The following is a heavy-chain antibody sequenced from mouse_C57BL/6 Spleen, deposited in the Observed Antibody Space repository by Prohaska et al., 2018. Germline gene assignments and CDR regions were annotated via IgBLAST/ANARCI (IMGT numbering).Heavy chain of an antibody. Sequence: ELARPGASVKLSCKASGYTFTSYGISWVKQRTGQGLEWIGEIXPRSGNTYDNEKLAGKATLNADKSSSTAYMELRSLTSEDSAVYFCAREYYGSSYPFAYWGQGTLVTVSA. CDR3: AREYYGSSYPFAY. CDR1: GYTFTSYG. CDR2: IXPRSGNT. J-gene: IGHJ3*01. D-gene: IGHD1-1*01. V-gene: IGHV1-81*01.